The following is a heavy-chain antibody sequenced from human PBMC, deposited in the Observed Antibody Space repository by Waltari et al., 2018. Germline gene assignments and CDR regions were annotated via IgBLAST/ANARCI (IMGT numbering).Heavy chain of an antibody. V-gene: IGHV3-23*01. D-gene: IGHD6-19*01. CDR2: LVRVGLGT. Sequence: DVRLSESGGGLAQPGGSLRLSCVASEFTLSNSAMSWVRQAPGEGLDWVSALVRVGLGTHYAESVKGRFAISRDNAKNTPYLQMNSLRAEDTAVYYCAKCEMYDSGWCAFFRYWGQGTLVTVSS. CDR1: EFTLSNSA. CDR3: AKCEMYDSGWCAFFRY. J-gene: IGHJ4*02.